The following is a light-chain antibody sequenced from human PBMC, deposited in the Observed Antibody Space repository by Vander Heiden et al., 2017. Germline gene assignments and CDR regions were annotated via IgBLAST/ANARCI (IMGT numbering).Light chain of an antibody. J-gene: IGKJ5*01. Sequence: DIQMTQSPSSLSASVGDRVTITCRASQSISSYLNWYQQKPGKAPKLLIYAASSLQSGVPSRFSGSGSGTDFTLTISRLQPEDFATYYCQQSDGTPITFGPGTRMEIK. CDR3: QQSDGTPIT. CDR1: QSISSY. V-gene: IGKV1-39*01. CDR2: AAS.